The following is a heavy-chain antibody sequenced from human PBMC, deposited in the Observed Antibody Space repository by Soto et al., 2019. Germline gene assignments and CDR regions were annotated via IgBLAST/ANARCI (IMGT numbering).Heavy chain of an antibody. D-gene: IGHD2-8*02. CDR3: AKGGLPWWSQGIDF. CDR1: GFIFGKYD. V-gene: IGHV3-30*18. CDR2: ISHDGRNK. J-gene: IGHJ4*02. Sequence: QVQLVESGGGVVQPGRSLRLSCEGSGFIFGKYDMYWVRQAPGKGLEWVTKISHDGRNKDYEDSVQGRFTISRDNSRDTMYLEMNSLRPEDTVIYYCAKGGLPWWSQGIDFWGQGTLVTVSA.